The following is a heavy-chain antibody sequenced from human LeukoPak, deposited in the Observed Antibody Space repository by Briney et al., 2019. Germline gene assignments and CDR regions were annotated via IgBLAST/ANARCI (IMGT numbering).Heavy chain of an antibody. Sequence: PSETLSLTCAVYGGSFSGYYWSWIRQPPGKGLEWIGEINHSGSTNYNPSLKSRVTISVDTSKNQFSLKLSSVTAADTAVYYCARSGDSSGYYVLLGYWGQGTLVIVSS. D-gene: IGHD3-22*01. CDR1: GGSFSGYY. J-gene: IGHJ4*02. CDR3: ARSGDSSGYYVLLGY. V-gene: IGHV4-34*01. CDR2: INHSGST.